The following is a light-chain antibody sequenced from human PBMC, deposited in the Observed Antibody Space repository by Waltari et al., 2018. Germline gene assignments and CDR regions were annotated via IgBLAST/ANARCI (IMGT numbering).Light chain of an antibody. CDR3: GTWDSSMAIWL. CDR2: ETN. Sequence: QSVLTQPPSVSAFPGHTVTTPCSGGPSTVGTNGVHWYRQFPGSVPEVLIFETNGRPTGTPDRFSASKSGTSATLDITGLQPGDEADYYCGTWDSSMAIWLFGGGT. J-gene: IGLJ3*02. CDR1: PSTVGTNG. V-gene: IGLV1-51*02.